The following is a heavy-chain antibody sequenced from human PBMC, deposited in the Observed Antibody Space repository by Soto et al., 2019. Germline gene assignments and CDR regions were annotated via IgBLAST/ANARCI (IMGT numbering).Heavy chain of an antibody. CDR1: GFTFSSYA. CDR3: ARGYDFWSGYYYPYGMDV. V-gene: IGHV3-30-3*01. CDR2: ISYDGSNK. Sequence: QVQLVESGGGVVQPGRSLRLSCAASGFTFSSYAMHWVRQAPGKGLEWVAVISYDGSNKNHADTVKGRFTISRDNSKNTLSLQRNSLRAEDTAVYYCARGYDFWSGYYYPYGMDVWGQGTTVTVSS. J-gene: IGHJ6*02. D-gene: IGHD3-3*01.